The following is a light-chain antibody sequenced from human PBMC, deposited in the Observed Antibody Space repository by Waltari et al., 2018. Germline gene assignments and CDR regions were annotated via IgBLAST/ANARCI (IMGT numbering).Light chain of an antibody. V-gene: IGKV4-1*01. Sequence: DIVMTQSPDSLVVSLGERATINCKSSQSVLYSSNNKNYLAWYQQKPGQPPKLLIYWASTRESGVPDRFSGSGSGTDFTLTISSLQAEDVAVYYCQQYYSTLRRTFGQGTKVEIK. CDR2: WAS. CDR3: QQYYSTLRRT. CDR1: QSVLYSSNNKNY. J-gene: IGKJ1*01.